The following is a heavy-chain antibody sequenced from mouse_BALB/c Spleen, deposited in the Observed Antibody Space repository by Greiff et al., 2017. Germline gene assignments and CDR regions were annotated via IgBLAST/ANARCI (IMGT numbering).Heavy chain of an antibody. D-gene: IGHD2-1*01. CDR2: INSNGGST. Sequence: EVQGVESGGGLVQPGGSLKLSCAASGFTFSSYGMSWVRQTPDKRLELVATINSNGGSTYYPDSVKGRFTISRDNAKNTLYLQMSSLKSEDTAMYYCARKLLDYWGQGTTLTVSS. CDR1: GFTFSSYG. J-gene: IGHJ2*01. CDR3: ARKLLDY. V-gene: IGHV5-6-3*01.